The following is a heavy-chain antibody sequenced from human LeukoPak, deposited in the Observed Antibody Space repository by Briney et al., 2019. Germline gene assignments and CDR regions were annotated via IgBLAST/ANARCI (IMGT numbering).Heavy chain of an antibody. D-gene: IGHD6-6*01. CDR2: IHYSGNT. CDR3: ARGSNYFDY. CDR1: GGSISSYY. V-gene: IGHV4-59*01. Sequence: SETLSLTCPVSGGSISSYYWSWIRQPPGKRLEWIGYIHYSGNTNYNPSLKSRVTISGDTSKNQFSLRLSSVTAADTAVYYCARGSNYFDYWGQGTLATVSS. J-gene: IGHJ4*02.